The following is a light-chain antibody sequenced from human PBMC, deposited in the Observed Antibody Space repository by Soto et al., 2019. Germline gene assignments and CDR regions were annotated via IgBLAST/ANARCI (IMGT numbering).Light chain of an antibody. V-gene: IGKV3-20*01. CDR2: GAS. Sequence: EIVMTQSPGTLSLSPGERATISCRASQVIGSRYLAWYHQKSGQAPGLLIYGASSRATGIPDRFSGSGSGTDFTLTISRREPEDFGVYYCQQFGSSIPHTFGQGTKLEIK. CDR1: QVIGSRY. CDR3: QQFGSSIPHT. J-gene: IGKJ2*01.